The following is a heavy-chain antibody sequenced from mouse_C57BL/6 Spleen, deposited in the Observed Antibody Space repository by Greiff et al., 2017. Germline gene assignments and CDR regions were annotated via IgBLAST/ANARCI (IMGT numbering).Heavy chain of an antibody. Sequence: VQLQQSGAELVRPGTSVKLSCKASGYTFTSYWMHWVKQRPGQGLEWIGVIDPSDSYTNYNQKFKGKATLTVDTSSSTAYMQLSSLTSEDSAVYYCASDYGSSYGYWGQGTTLTVSS. CDR3: ASDYGSSYGY. D-gene: IGHD1-1*01. J-gene: IGHJ2*01. CDR1: GYTFTSYW. CDR2: IDPSDSYT. V-gene: IGHV1-59*01.